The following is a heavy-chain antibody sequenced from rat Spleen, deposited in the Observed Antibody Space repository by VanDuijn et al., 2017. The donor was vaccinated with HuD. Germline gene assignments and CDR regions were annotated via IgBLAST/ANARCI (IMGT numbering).Heavy chain of an antibody. J-gene: IGHJ2*01. D-gene: IGHD1-12*02. CDR2: INSAGST. CDR1: GYSITSSYK. CDR3: AAHYDGTHYYCDN. V-gene: IGHV3-3*01. Sequence: EVQLQESGPGLVKPSQSLSLTCSVPGYSITSSYKWTWIRKFPGNKLEWMGYINSAGSTNYNPSLKSRISITRDTSKNQFFLRVTSVTTEDTATYYCAAHYDGTHYYCDNWGQGVLVTVSS.